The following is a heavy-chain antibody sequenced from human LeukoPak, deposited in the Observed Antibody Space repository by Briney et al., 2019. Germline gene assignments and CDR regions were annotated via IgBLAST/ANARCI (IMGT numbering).Heavy chain of an antibody. CDR3: AKDRGLISLLDY. D-gene: IGHD2-8*01. CDR2: IAYDGSNK. J-gene: IGHJ4*02. V-gene: IGHV3-30*18. CDR1: GFTFSSYA. Sequence: PGGSLRLSCAASGFTFSSYAMHWVRQAPGKGLEWVTVIAYDGSNKYYADSVKGRFTISRDNSKNTLYLQMNSLRAEDTAVYYCAKDRGLISLLDYWGQGTLVTVSS.